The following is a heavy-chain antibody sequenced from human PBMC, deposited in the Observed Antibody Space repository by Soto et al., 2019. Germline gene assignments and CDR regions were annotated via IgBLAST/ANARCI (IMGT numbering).Heavy chain of an antibody. V-gene: IGHV3-74*01. D-gene: IGHD3-9*01. CDR1: RFSNSW. CDR3: VRGPGAYVYFGFDI. J-gene: IGHJ3*02. CDR2: INPDGGST. Sequence: GGSLRLSSAASRFSNSWMHWVRQVPGKGRVWVSRINPDGGSTNYADFVKGRFTISRDYATDTVYLQTNSLRAEATAVYYCVRGPGAYVYFGFDIWGQGTMVTVS.